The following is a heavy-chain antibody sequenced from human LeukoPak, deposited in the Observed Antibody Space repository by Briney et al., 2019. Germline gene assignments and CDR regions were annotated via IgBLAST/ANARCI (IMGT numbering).Heavy chain of an antibody. Sequence: AGSLRLSCAASGFTFSDYSMNWVRQAPGKGLEWISYIGIDSGNTNYADSVKGRFTISGDKAKNSLYLQMNSLRVEDTAVYYCARDYKYAFDNWGQGTLVTVSS. J-gene: IGHJ4*02. V-gene: IGHV3-48*01. CDR2: IGIDSGNT. D-gene: IGHD5-24*01. CDR1: GFTFSDYS. CDR3: ARDYKYAFDN.